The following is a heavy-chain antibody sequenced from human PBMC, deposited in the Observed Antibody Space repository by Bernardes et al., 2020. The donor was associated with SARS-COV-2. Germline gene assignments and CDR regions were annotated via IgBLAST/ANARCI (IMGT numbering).Heavy chain of an antibody. J-gene: IGHJ6*02. Sequence: GGSLRLSCAASGFTFSSYEMNWVRQAPGKGLEWVSYISSSGSTIYYADSVKGRFTISRDNAKNSLYLQMNSLRAEDTAVYYCARPTIVDSWYRNYYGMDVWGQGTTVTVSS. CDR2: ISSSGSTI. CDR3: ARPTIVDSWYRNYYGMDV. D-gene: IGHD6-13*01. CDR1: GFTFSSYE. V-gene: IGHV3-48*03.